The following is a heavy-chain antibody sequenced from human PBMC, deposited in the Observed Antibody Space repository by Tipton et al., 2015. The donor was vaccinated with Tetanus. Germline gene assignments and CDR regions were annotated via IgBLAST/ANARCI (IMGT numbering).Heavy chain of an antibody. CDR2: INHSGGT. CDR1: GGSFSGYY. D-gene: IGHD1-1*01. J-gene: IGHJ3*02. CDR3: ARESWNRDAFDI. V-gene: IGHV4-34*01. Sequence: LRLSCAVYGGSFSGYYWSWIRQTPGKGLEWIGEINHSGGTNYNPSLKSRVTISVDTSKNQFSLKLSSVTAADTAVYYCARESWNRDAFDIWGQGTMVTVSS.